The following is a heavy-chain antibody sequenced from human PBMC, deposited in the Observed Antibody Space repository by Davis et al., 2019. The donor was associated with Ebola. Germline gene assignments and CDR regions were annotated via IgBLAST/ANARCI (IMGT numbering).Heavy chain of an antibody. CDR1: GGSFSGYY. Sequence: MPGGSLRLSCAVYGGSFSGYYWSWIRQPPGKGLEWIGEINHSGSTNYNPSLKSRVTISVDTSKNQFSLKLSSVTAAGTAVYYCARGGEWELSYYFDYWGQGTLVTVSS. J-gene: IGHJ4*02. V-gene: IGHV4-34*01. D-gene: IGHD1-26*01. CDR2: INHSGST. CDR3: ARGGEWELSYYFDY.